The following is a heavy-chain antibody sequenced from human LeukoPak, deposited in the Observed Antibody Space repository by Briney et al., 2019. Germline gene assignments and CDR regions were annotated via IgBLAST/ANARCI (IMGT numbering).Heavy chain of an antibody. V-gene: IGHV3-7*01. Sequence: PGGSLRLSCAASGFTFSSYWMSWVRQAPGKGLEWVANIRQDGSEIYSVDSVKGRFTISRDNDKNSLFLQMTSLRAEDTAVYYCARVGGRYSPLGYWGQGTLVTVSS. CDR3: ARVGGRYSPLGY. J-gene: IGHJ4*02. D-gene: IGHD3-16*02. CDR1: GFTFSSYW. CDR2: IRQDGSEI.